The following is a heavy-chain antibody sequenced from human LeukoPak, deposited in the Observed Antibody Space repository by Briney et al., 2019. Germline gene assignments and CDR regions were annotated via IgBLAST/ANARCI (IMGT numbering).Heavy chain of an antibody. J-gene: IGHJ5*02. Sequence: ASVKVSCKASGGTFSSYAISWVRQAPGQGLEWMGRIIPILGIANYAQKFQGRVTITADKSTSTAYMELSSLRSEDTAVYYCAGHTTVAGTVNWFDPWGQGTLVTVSS. CDR1: GGTFSSYA. V-gene: IGHV1-69*04. CDR2: IIPILGIA. CDR3: AGHTTVAGTVNWFDP. D-gene: IGHD6-19*01.